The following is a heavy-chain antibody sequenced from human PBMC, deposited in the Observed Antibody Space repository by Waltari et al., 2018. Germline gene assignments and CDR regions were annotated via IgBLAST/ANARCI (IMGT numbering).Heavy chain of an antibody. CDR3: ASGDGITGTTLLVFDY. V-gene: IGHV1-69*01. Sequence: QVQLVQSRAEVTKPGSSVKVSCKASGGTFISYAISWVRQAPGQGLEWMGGIIPIFGTANYAQKFQGKVTITADESTSTAYMELSSLRSEDTAVYYCASGDGITGTTLLVFDYWGQGTLVTVSS. D-gene: IGHD1-7*01. CDR1: GGTFISYA. CDR2: IIPIFGTA. J-gene: IGHJ4*02.